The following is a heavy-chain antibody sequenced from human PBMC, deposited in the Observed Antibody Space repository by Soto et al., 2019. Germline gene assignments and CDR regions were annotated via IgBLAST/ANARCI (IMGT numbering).Heavy chain of an antibody. V-gene: IGHV4-59*01. CDR3: ASTSYDRRFREAWFAP. D-gene: IGHD3-9*01. CDR2: IYYSGST. Sequence: PSETLALSCTVSGGSISSYDWGWIRQPPGKGLEWIGYIYYSGSTNYNPSLKSRVTISVDTSKNQFSLKLSSVTAADTAVYYCASTSYDRRFREAWFAPWGQGTLVTGSP. J-gene: IGHJ5*02. CDR1: GGSISSYD.